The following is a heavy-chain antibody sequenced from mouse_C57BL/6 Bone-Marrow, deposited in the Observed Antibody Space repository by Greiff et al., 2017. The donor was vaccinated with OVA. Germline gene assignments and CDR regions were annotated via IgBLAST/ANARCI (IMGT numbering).Heavy chain of an antibody. J-gene: IGHJ4*01. D-gene: IGHD4-1*01. CDR1: EYEFPSHD. CDR2: INSDGGST. V-gene: IGHV5-2*01. Sequence: EVKVVESGGGLVQPGESLKLSCESNEYEFPSHDMSWVRKTPEKRLELVAAINSDGGSTYYPDTMERRFIISRDKTKKTLYLQMSSLRSEDTALYYCARTGTRGAMDYWGQGTSVTVSS. CDR3: ARTGTRGAMDY.